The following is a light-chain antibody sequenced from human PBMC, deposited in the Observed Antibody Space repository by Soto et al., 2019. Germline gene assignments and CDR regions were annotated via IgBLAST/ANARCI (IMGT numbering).Light chain of an antibody. CDR2: KAS. V-gene: IGKV1-5*03. J-gene: IGKJ2*01. Sequence: DIQMTQSPATLSASVGDTVSITCRASQSVLTWLAWYQQKPGKAPNLLIYKASRLRDGVPSRFSGSGSGTDFTLKISRLRHEDFEYYFCQHYLSYPYAFGQGTKLEI. CDR3: QHYLSYPYA. CDR1: QSVLTW.